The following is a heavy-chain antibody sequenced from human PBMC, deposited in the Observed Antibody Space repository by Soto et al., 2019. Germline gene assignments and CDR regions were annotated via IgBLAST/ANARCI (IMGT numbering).Heavy chain of an antibody. V-gene: IGHV4-59*12. Sequence: SETLSLTCTVSGGSISSYYWSWIRQPPGKGLEWIGYIYYSGSTNYNPSLKSRVTISVDTSKNQFSLKLSSVTAADTAVYYCARVLEFGWYRVSTRLFDHWGQGTQVTVS. CDR2: IYYSGST. CDR3: ARVLEFGWYRVSTRLFDH. CDR1: GGSISSYY. J-gene: IGHJ4*02. D-gene: IGHD6-19*01.